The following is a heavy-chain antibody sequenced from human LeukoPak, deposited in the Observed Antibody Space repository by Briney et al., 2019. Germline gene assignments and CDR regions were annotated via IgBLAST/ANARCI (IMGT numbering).Heavy chain of an antibody. CDR1: GYTFTGYY. V-gene: IGHV1-2*02. D-gene: IGHD3-9*01. Sequence: ASVKVSCKASGYTFTGYYMHWVRQAPGQGLEWMGWIYPNSGGTNYAQKFQGRVTITRNTAISTAYMELSSLTSEDTAVYYCVRGDRNYDILTGYSKSWFDPWGQGTLVTVSS. J-gene: IGHJ5*02. CDR2: IYPNSGGT. CDR3: VRGDRNYDILTGYSKSWFDP.